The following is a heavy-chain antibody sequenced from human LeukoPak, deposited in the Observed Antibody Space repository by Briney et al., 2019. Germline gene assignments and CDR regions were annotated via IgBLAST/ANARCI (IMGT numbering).Heavy chain of an antibody. D-gene: IGHD4-23*01. J-gene: IGHJ4*02. V-gene: IGHV3-23*01. CDR2: ISSTSGYT. Sequence: GGSLRLSCAASGFTFSSYAMSWVRQAPGKGLEWVSGISSTSGYTYYADSVKGRFTISRDNSKNSLYLQMNSLRAEDTAVYYCAKDYGGIPFEYWGQGTLVTVSS. CDR3: AKDYGGIPFEY. CDR1: GFTFSSYA.